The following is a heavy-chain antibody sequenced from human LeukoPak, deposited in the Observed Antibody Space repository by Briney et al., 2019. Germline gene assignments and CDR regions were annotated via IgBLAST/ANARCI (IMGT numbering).Heavy chain of an antibody. V-gene: IGHV4-39*07. CDR2: IYYSGST. CDR3: ARGPTVTNDAFDI. Sequence: RPSETLSLTCTVSGVSISSSSYYWGWVRQPPGKGLEWIVSIYYSGSTYSNPSLQSRVTISVDTSKNQFSLKLNSVTAADTAVYYCARGPTVTNDAFDIWGQGTMVTVSS. D-gene: IGHD4-17*01. J-gene: IGHJ3*02. CDR1: GVSISSSSYY.